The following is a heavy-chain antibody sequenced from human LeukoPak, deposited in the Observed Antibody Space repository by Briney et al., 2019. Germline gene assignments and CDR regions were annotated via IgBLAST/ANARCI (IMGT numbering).Heavy chain of an antibody. CDR2: IYHSGST. D-gene: IGHD1-14*01. J-gene: IGHJ2*01. CDR3: ARSELWDANWYFDL. V-gene: IGHV4-30-2*01. CDR1: GCSISSGGYS. Sequence: PSETLSLTCAVSGCSISSGGYSWSWIRQPPGKGLEWIGYIYHSGSTYYNPSLKSRVTISVDRSKNQFSLKLSSVTAADTAVYYCARSELWDANWYFDLWGRGTLVTVSS.